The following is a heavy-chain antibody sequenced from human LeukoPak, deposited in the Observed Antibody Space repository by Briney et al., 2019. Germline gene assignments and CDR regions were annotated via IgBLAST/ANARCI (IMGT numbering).Heavy chain of an antibody. V-gene: IGHV3-15*07. CDR1: GFIFSNTW. CDR2: IKSKTEGGTT. Sequence: PGGSLRLSCAASGFIFSNTWMNWVRQAPGKGLEWVGRIKSKTEGGTTDYAAPVEGRFTLSRDDSKNTLYLQINSLKSEDTGVYYCTAGGMDYSRWGQGTLVTVSS. D-gene: IGHD2-15*01. CDR3: TAGGMDYSR. J-gene: IGHJ4*02.